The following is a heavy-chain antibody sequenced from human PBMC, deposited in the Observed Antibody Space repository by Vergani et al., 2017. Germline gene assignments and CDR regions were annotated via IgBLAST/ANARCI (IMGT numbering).Heavy chain of an antibody. CDR1: GFTFSTYA. Sequence: EVQLLESGGGLVQPGGSLRLSCAASGFTFSTYAMSWVRQAPGKGLEWVSAISDSGGNTYYADSVKGRFIISRDNSKDIVYLQMNSLRVEDTAVYYCARDRRIMYNWFDPWGQGTLVTVSS. V-gene: IGHV3-23*01. J-gene: IGHJ5*02. CDR3: ARDRRIMYNWFDP. CDR2: ISDSGGNT.